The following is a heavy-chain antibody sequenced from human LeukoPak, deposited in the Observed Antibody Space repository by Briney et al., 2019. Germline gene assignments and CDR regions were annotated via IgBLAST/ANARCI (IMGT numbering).Heavy chain of an antibody. CDR2: ISGSGGSS. CDR3: ARPQNMVRGVTILGWFDP. J-gene: IGHJ5*02. CDR1: GFTFSSYA. Sequence: GGSLRLSCAASGFTFSSYAMSWVRQAPGKGLEWVSAISGSGGSSYYADSVKGRFSISRDNSKNTLYLQMNSLRAEDTAVYYCARPQNMVRGVTILGWFDPWGQGTLVTVSS. D-gene: IGHD3-10*01. V-gene: IGHV3-23*01.